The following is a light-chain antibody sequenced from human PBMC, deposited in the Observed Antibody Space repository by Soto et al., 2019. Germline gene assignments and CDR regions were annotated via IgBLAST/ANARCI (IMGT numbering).Light chain of an antibody. J-gene: IGKJ5*01. V-gene: IGKV3-15*01. Sequence: EIVFTQSPATLSVSPGKRVTLSCRASESLSTFLAWFQQKPGQAPRLLIYGASTKATGVPARFSGSGSATDFTLTISSLQSEVFAFYYRQSYNDWPFTFGHGTRLEIK. CDR3: QSYNDWPFT. CDR1: ESLSTF. CDR2: GAS.